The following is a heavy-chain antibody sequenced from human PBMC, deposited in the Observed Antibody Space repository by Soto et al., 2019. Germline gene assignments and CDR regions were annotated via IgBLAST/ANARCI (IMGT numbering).Heavy chain of an antibody. CDR2: IIPIFGTA. CDR3: ARLYIVVVASELTYGMDV. J-gene: IGHJ6*02. CDR1: GGTFSSYA. Sequence: ASVKVSCKASGGTFSSYAISWVRQAPGQGLEWMGGIIPIFGTANYAQKFQGRVTITADESTSTAYMELSSLRSEDTAVYYCARLYIVVVASELTYGMDVWGQGTTVTVSS. V-gene: IGHV1-69*13. D-gene: IGHD2-21*01.